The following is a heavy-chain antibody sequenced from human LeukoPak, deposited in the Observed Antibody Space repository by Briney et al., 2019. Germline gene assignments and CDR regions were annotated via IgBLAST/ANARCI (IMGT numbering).Heavy chain of an antibody. CDR1: GFTFSSYA. CDR2: ISGSGGST. Sequence: GGSLRLSCAASGFTFSSYAMSWVRQAPGKGLEWVSVISGSGGSTYYADSVKGRFTISRDNSKNTLYLQMNSLRAEDTAVYYCAKMDIVVVPALLDYWGQGTLVTVSS. CDR3: AKMDIVVVPALLDY. V-gene: IGHV3-23*01. J-gene: IGHJ4*02. D-gene: IGHD2-2*03.